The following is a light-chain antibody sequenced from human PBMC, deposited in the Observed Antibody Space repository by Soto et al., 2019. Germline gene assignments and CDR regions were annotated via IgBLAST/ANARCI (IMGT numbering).Light chain of an antibody. V-gene: IGKV3-20*01. CDR2: GAS. CDR3: QHYGDSPLWA. J-gene: IGKJ1*01. CDR1: QSVASGH. Sequence: EIVLTQSPGTLSLSPGERATLSCRASQSVASGHLAWYQQKPGQTPRLLIYGASTRATGIPDRFSGSGSGTDFTLTISRLEPEDFAVYYCQHYGDSPLWAFGQWTEVEIK.